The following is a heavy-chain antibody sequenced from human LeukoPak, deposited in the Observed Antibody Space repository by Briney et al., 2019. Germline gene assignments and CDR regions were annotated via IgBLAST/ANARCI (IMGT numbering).Heavy chain of an antibody. V-gene: IGHV4-4*07. CDR3: ARGIVVVAQLGYYYYYMDV. J-gene: IGHJ6*03. CDR2: IYTIGST. D-gene: IGHD2-15*01. CDR1: GGSISSYY. Sequence: SETLSLTCTVSGGSISSYYWSWIRQPAGKGLEWIGRIYTIGSTNYNPSLKSRVTISGDTSNNQFSLKLSSATAADTAVYYCARGIVVVAQLGYYYYYMDVWGKGTTVTISS.